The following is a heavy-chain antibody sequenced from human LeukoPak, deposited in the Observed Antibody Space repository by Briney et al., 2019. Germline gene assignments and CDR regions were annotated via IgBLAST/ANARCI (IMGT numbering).Heavy chain of an antibody. J-gene: IGHJ4*02. CDR3: ACSSLEGIAAAGQFDY. CDR1: GYTFTGYY. V-gene: IGHV1-2*06. D-gene: IGHD6-13*01. CDR2: INPNSGGT. Sequence: ASVKVSCKASGYTFTGYYMHWVRQAPGQGLEWMGRINPNSGGTNYAQKFQGRVTMTRDTSISTAYMELSRLRSDDTAVYYCACSSLEGIAAAGQFDYWGQGTLVTVSS.